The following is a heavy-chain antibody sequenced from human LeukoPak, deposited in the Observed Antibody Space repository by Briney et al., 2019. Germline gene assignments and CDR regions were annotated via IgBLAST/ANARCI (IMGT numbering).Heavy chain of an antibody. CDR2: IYLGDSDT. Sequence: GESLKISCKGSGFSLTTYGIDWVRQTPGKGLEWMGIIYLGDSDTRYSPSFQGQVTISADKSISTAYLQWSSLKASDTAMYYCARHTGTTPNDAFDIWGQGTMVTVSS. CDR3: ARHTGTTPNDAFDI. V-gene: IGHV5-51*01. CDR1: GFSLTTYG. J-gene: IGHJ3*02. D-gene: IGHD1-1*01.